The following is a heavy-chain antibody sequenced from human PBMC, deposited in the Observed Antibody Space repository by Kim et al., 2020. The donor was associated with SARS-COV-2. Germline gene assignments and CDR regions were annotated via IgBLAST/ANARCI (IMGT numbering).Heavy chain of an antibody. J-gene: IGHJ1*01. CDR3: SGLGPVIASRG. CDR2: TYTGGTT. CDR1: GLTVSSNF. V-gene: IGHV3-53*01. D-gene: IGHD2-21*01. Sequence: GGSLRLSCAASGLTVSSNFMSWVRQAPGKGLDWVSTTYTGGTTDYADSARGRFSITRDNYNNTLYLQMNSLRADDTAVYYCSGLGPVIASRGWGLGILV.